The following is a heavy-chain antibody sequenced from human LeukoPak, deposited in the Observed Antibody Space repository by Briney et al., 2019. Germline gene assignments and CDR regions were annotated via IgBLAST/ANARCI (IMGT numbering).Heavy chain of an antibody. CDR1: GFTFSSYG. J-gene: IGHJ4*02. CDR3: ANSVGGYDYYFDY. V-gene: IGHV3-30*18. Sequence: GGSLRLSCAASGFTFSSYGMHWVRQAPGKGLEWVAVISYDGSNKYYADSVKGRFTISRDNSKNTLYLQMNSLRPEDTAVYCCANSVGGYDYYFDYWGQGTLVTVSS. D-gene: IGHD5-12*01. CDR2: ISYDGSNK.